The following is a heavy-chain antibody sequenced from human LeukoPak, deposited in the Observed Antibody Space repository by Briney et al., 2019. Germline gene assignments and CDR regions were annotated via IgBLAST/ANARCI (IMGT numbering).Heavy chain of an antibody. CDR3: AREPGWSSTSYYYYMDV. V-gene: IGHV3-30*04. CDR2: ISYDGGNK. Sequence: GSLRLSCAASGFTFSSYAMHWVRQAPGKGLEWVAVISYDGGNKYYADSVKGRFTISRDNSKNTLYLQLNSLRAEDTAVYYCAREPGWSSTSYYYYMDVWGKGTTVTVSS. J-gene: IGHJ6*03. D-gene: IGHD6-6*01. CDR1: GFTFSSYA.